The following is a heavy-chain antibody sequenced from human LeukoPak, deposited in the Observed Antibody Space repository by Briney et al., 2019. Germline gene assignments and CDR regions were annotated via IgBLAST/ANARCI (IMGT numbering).Heavy chain of an antibody. Sequence: GGSLRLSCAASGFTFSSYAMSWVRQAPGKGLEWVSYISSSGSTIYYADSVKGRFTISRDNAKNSLYLQMNSLRAEDTAVYYCARENIAAAGTVYYYYYGMDVWGQGTTVTVSS. CDR1: GFTFSSYA. V-gene: IGHV3-48*04. CDR2: ISSSGSTI. J-gene: IGHJ6*02. CDR3: ARENIAAAGTVYYYYYGMDV. D-gene: IGHD6-13*01.